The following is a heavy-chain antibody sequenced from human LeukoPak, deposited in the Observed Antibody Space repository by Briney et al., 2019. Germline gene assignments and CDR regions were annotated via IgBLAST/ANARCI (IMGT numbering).Heavy chain of an antibody. Sequence: PSETLSLTCAVYGGSITGYYWSRIRQTPGRGLEWVGEIHCTGATSYNPSLKSRATISTDTSKNQFSLRLSSVTAADTAVYYCARGNILTGYCFDFWGQGALVTVSS. D-gene: IGHD3-9*01. J-gene: IGHJ4*02. V-gene: IGHV4-34*01. CDR3: ARGNILTGYCFDF. CDR1: GGSITGYY. CDR2: IHCTGAT.